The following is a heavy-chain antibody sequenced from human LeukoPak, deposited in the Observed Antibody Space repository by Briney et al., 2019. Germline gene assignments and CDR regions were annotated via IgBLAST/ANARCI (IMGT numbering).Heavy chain of an antibody. CDR3: ARARRGSTSSPFRSSIAARNYFDY. V-gene: IGHV4-34*01. D-gene: IGHD6-6*01. J-gene: IGHJ4*02. CDR1: GGSFSGYY. CDR2: INHSGST. Sequence: SETLSLTCAVYGGSFSGYYWSWIRQPPGKGREWIGEINHSGSTNYNPSLKSRVAISVDTSKNQFSLKLSSVTAADTAVYYCARARRGSTSSPFRSSIAARNYFDYWGQGTLVTVSS.